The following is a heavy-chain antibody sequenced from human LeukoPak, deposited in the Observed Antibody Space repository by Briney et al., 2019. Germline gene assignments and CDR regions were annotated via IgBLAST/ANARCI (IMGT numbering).Heavy chain of an antibody. D-gene: IGHD2-15*01. V-gene: IGHV4-34*01. Sequence: PSETLSLTCAVYGGSFGDYHWSWIRQSPGKGLEWIGEINHSGSTNYSPSLKSRVTISVDTSKNQFSLQLTSVTAADTAMYYCARLSMLGYCSGGSCSLAMDVWGKGTTVTISS. J-gene: IGHJ6*04. CDR2: INHSGST. CDR3: ARLSMLGYCSGGSCSLAMDV. CDR1: GGSFGDYH.